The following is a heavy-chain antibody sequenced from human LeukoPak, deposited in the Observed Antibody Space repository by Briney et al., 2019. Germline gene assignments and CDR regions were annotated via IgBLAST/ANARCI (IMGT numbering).Heavy chain of an antibody. CDR1: GYSFTSYW. V-gene: IGHV5-51*01. CDR3: ARLPLGSGYYYVDY. D-gene: IGHD3-22*01. CDR2: IYPGDSDT. Sequence: KGGESLKISCKASGYSFTSYWIAWVRQMPGKGLEWMGIIYPGDSDTRYSPSFQGQVTISADKSISTAYLQWSSLKASDTAMYYCARLPLGSGYYYVDYWGQGTLVTVSS. J-gene: IGHJ4*02.